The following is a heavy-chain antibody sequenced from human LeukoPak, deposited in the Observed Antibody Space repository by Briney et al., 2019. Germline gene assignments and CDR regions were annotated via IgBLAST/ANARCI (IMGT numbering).Heavy chain of an antibody. J-gene: IGHJ3*02. Sequence: SVKVSCKASGGTFSSYAISWVRQAPGQGLEWMGGIIPIFGTANYAQKFQGRVTITADESTSTAYMELSSLRSEDTAVYYCARENAPLHHAFDIWGQGTMVTVSS. V-gene: IGHV1-69*01. CDR3: ARENAPLHHAFDI. CDR1: GGTFSSYA. D-gene: IGHD3-10*01. CDR2: IIPIFGTA.